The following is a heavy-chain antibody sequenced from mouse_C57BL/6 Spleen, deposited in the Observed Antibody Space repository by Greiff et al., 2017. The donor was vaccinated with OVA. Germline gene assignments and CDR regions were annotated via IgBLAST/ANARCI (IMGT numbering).Heavy chain of an antibody. CDR2: INPSTGGT. V-gene: IGHV1-42*01. CDR1: GYSFTGYY. D-gene: IGHD1-1*01. CDR3: ARRHYGSSLYAMDY. J-gene: IGHJ4*01. Sequence: EVQLQQSGPELVKPGASVKISCKASGYSFTGYYMNWVKQSPEKSLEWIGEINPSTGGTTYNQKFKAKATLTVDKSSSTAYMQLKSLTSEDSAVYYCARRHYGSSLYAMDYWGQGTSVTVSA.